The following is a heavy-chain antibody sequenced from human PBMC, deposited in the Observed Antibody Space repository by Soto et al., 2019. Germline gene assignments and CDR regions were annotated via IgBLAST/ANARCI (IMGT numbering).Heavy chain of an antibody. D-gene: IGHD3-10*01. J-gene: IGHJ6*02. Sequence: GEALKISCKGSGYSFTSYWISWVRQIPGKVLEWMGRIDPSDSYTNYSPSFQGHVTISADKSISNAYLQWSSLKASDNAMYYCERRPYGSGSYYKYGMDVWGQGTTVTVSS. CDR1: GYSFTSYW. CDR3: ERRPYGSGSYYKYGMDV. CDR2: IDPSDSYT. V-gene: IGHV5-10-1*01.